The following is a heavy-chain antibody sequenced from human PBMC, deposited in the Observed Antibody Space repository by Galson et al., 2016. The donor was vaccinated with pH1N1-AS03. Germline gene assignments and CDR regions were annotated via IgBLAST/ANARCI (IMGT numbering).Heavy chain of an antibody. Sequence: QSGAEVKKPGASVKVSCKASGYNFATYGVSWVRQAPGRGPEWMGWIRIHRRDDTHYAQNFRDRATMTMDTSTNIAYLELRALRSDDTAIYYCARQDYDDYYFNGMDVWGQGTTVIVSS. CDR1: GYNFATYG. D-gene: IGHD4-17*01. CDR2: IRIHRRDDT. CDR3: ARQDYDDYYFNGMDV. J-gene: IGHJ6*02. V-gene: IGHV1-18*04.